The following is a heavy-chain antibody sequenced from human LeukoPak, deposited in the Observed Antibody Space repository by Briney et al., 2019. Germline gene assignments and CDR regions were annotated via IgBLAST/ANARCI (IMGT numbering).Heavy chain of an antibody. CDR1: GFTLRSYA. CDR2: ISTTSNEI. D-gene: IGHD3-10*01. J-gene: IGHJ3*02. CDR3: ARDLYYFGSGTYYRSDAFDI. V-gene: IGHV3-21*01. Sequence: PGGSLRLSCAASGFTLRSYAMNWVRQAPGKGSEWVSVISTTSNEIYYADSVKGRFTISRDNSKNSLYLQMYSLRAEDTAVYYCARDLYYFGSGTYYRSDAFDIWGQGTMVTVSA.